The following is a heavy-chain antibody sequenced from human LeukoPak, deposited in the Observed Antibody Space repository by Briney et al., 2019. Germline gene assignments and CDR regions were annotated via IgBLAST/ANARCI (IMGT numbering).Heavy chain of an antibody. J-gene: IGHJ4*02. CDR2: ISSSGSTI. Sequence: PGGSLRLSCAASGFTFSSYEMNWVRQAPGKGLEWVSYISSSGSTIYYADSVKGRFTISRDSSKNTLYLQMNSLRSEDTAVYYCAKQARRAYYYGSGTYAGSHYFDYWGQGTLVTVSS. CDR1: GFTFSSYE. V-gene: IGHV3-48*03. CDR3: AKQARRAYYYGSGTYAGSHYFDY. D-gene: IGHD3-10*01.